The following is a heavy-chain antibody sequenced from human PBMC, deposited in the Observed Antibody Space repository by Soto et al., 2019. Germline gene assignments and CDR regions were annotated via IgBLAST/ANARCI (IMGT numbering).Heavy chain of an antibody. J-gene: IGHJ6*02. V-gene: IGHV1-3*01. CDR3: ARGGTTLFLEV. CDR2: INADNGNT. CDR1: GYTFTNYA. D-gene: IGHD1-1*01. Sequence: ASVKVSCKASGYTFTNYAMHWVRQAPGQRLEWMEWINADNGNTKYSQNFQGRVTITRDTSASTAYMELSSLRSKYTAVYYCARGGTTLFLEVGGQGTTVTVSS.